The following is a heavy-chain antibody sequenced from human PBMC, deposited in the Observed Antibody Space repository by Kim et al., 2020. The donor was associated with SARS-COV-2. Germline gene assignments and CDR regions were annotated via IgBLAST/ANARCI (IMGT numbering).Heavy chain of an antibody. CDR1: GFTFSSYS. CDR3: ASYSGSYPRMYYLDC. Sequence: GGSLRLSCAASGFTFSSYSMNWVRQAPGKGLEWVSSISSSSSYIYYADSVKGRFTISRDNAKNSLYLQMNSLRAEDTAVYYCASYSGSYPRMYYLDCWGRGTLVTDSP. CDR2: ISSSSSYI. D-gene: IGHD1-26*01. J-gene: IGHJ4*02. V-gene: IGHV3-21*01.